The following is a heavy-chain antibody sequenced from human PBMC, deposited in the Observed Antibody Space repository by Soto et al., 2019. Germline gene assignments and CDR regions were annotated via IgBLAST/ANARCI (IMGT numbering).Heavy chain of an antibody. CDR3: AKAESLIYYYYYGMDV. J-gene: IGHJ6*02. Sequence: HPGGSLRLSCAASGFTFSSYAMSWVRQAPGKGLEWVSAIGGSGGSTYYADSVKGRFTISRDNSKNTLYLQMNSLRAEDTAVYYRAKAESLIYYYYYGMDVWGQGTTVTVSS. V-gene: IGHV3-23*01. CDR1: GFTFSSYA. CDR2: IGGSGGST.